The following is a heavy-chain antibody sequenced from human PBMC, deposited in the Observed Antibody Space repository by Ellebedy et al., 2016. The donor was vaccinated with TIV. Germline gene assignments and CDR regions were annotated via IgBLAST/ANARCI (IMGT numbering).Heavy chain of an antibody. J-gene: IGHJ2*01. CDR3: ARRSEPVSYDYVWGSYRWYFDR. CDR1: GGSISSGGYY. D-gene: IGHD3-16*02. V-gene: IGHV4-31*03. CDR2: IYYSGST. Sequence: SETLSLXXTVSGGSISSGGYYWSWIRQHPGKGLEWIGYIYYSGSTYYNPSLKSRVTISVDTSKNQFSLKLSSVTAADTAVYYCARRSEPVSYDYVWGSYRWYFDRWGRGTLVTVSS.